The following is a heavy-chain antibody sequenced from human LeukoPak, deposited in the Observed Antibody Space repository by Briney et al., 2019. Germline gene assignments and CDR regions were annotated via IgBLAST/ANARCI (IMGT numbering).Heavy chain of an antibody. D-gene: IGHD4-17*01. CDR3: ATGTDYGDYEFGY. V-gene: IGHV3-7*01. CDR2: IKQDGSEK. CDR1: GFTFSSYW. J-gene: IGHJ4*02. Sequence: PGGSLRLSCAASGFTFSSYWMSWVRQAPGKGLEWVANIKQDGSEKYYVDSVKGRFTISRDNAKNSLYLQMNSLRAEDTAVYYCATGTDYGDYEFGYWGQGTLVTVSS.